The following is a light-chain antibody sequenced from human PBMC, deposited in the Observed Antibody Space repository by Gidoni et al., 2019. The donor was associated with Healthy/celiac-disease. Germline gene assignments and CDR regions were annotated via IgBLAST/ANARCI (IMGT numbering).Light chain of an antibody. Sequence: IVLTQSPATLSLSPGERATLSCRASQSVSSYLAWYQQKPGQAPRLLIYDASNRATGIPARFSGSGSGTDFTRNISSLEPEDFAVYYCQQRINWMCSFGQGTKLEIK. CDR2: DAS. V-gene: IGKV3-11*01. J-gene: IGKJ2*04. CDR1: QSVSSY. CDR3: QQRINWMCS.